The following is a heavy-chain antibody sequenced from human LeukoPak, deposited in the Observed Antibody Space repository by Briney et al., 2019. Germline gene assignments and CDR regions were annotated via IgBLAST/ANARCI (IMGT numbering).Heavy chain of an antibody. J-gene: IGHJ4*02. CDR2: INPNSGGT. CDR3: ARNQYCSSTSCHKGDMAPDY. CDR1: GYTFTGYY. V-gene: IGHV1-2*02. Sequence: GASVKVSCKASGYTFTGYYMHWVRQAPGQGLEWMGWINPNSGGTNYAQKFQGRVTMTRDTSISTAYMELSRLRSDDPAVYYCARNQYCSSTSCHKGDMAPDYWGQGTLVTVSS. D-gene: IGHD2-2*01.